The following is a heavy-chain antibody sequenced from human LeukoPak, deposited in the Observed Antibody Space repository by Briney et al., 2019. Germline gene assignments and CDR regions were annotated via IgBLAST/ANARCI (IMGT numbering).Heavy chain of an antibody. J-gene: IGHJ6*02. CDR3: AKPTAKYYYYYGMDV. D-gene: IGHD5-18*01. CDR2: ISWNSGSI. Sequence: GGSLRLSCAASGFTFSNYAMSWVRQAPGKGLEWVSGISWNSGSIGYADSVKGRFTISRDNAKNSLYLQMNSLRAEDTALYYCAKPTAKYYYYYGMDVWGQGTTVTVSS. V-gene: IGHV3-9*01. CDR1: GFTFSNYA.